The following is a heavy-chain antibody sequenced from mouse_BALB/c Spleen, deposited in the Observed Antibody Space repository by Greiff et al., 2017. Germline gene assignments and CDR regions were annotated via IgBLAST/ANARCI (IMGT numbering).Heavy chain of an antibody. D-gene: IGHD2-4*01. V-gene: IGHV5-6-5*01. CDR2: ISSGGST. J-gene: IGHJ2*01. CDR1: GFTFSSYA. Sequence: EVQGVESGGGLVKPGGSLKLSCAASGFTFSSYAMSWVRQTPEKRLEWVASISSGGSTYYPDSVKGRFTISRDNARNILYLQMSSLRSEDTAMYYCARMITTGDYFDYWGKGTTLTVSS. CDR3: ARMITTGDYFDY.